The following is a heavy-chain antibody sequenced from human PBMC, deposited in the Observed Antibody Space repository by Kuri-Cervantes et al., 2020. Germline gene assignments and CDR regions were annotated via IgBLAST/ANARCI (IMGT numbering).Heavy chain of an antibody. V-gene: IGHV1-69*04. D-gene: IGHD4-17*01. CDR1: GGTFSSYT. J-gene: IGHJ6*02. CDR2: IITILGIA. Sequence: SSVKVSCKASGGTFSSYTISWVRQAPGQGLEWMGRIITILGIANNAQKFQGRVTITADKSTSTAYMELSSLRSEDTAVYYCARDSSTVTTPDVWGQGTTVTVSS. CDR3: ARDSSTVTTPDV.